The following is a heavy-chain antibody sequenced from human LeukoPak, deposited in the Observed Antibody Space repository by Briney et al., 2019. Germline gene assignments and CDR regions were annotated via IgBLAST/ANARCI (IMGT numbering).Heavy chain of an antibody. J-gene: IGHJ4*02. V-gene: IGHV3-23*01. Sequence: PGGSLRLSCAASGFTFSSYAMSWVRQAPGKGLEWVSGISSSGGSTYYADSVKGRFTISRDNSGNTLYLQMNSLRAEDTAVYYCAKDRYCSGVTCYSGFDYWGQGTLVTVSS. CDR3: AKDRYCSGVTCYSGFDY. CDR1: GFTFSSYA. D-gene: IGHD2-15*01. CDR2: ISSSGGST.